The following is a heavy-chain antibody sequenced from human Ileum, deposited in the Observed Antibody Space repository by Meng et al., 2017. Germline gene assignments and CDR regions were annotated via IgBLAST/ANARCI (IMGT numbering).Heavy chain of an antibody. CDR1: GYIFTRYG. CDR3: ARDTVGTTLGDY. CDR2: ISAYSGNT. V-gene: IGHV1-18*01. D-gene: IGHD4-23*01. J-gene: IGHJ4*02. Sequence: QVQLMQTGDEVKKAEAPVKVSCKACGYIFTRYGIGWVRQAPGQGLEWMGWISAYSGNTKYAQKLQGRVTMTTDTSTSTAYMELRNLRSDDTAVYYCARDTVGTTLGDYWGQGTLVTVSS.